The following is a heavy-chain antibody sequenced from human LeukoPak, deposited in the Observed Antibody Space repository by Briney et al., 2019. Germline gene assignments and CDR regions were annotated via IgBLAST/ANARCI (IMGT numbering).Heavy chain of an antibody. CDR3: AKIRGVYYYYYGMDV. J-gene: IGHJ6*04. Sequence: PGWSLAGSCGASGFPVSSNGVQWVRQAPGQWLAWVAVISYDGSNKYYLDFVKGRFTIFRDNSKNTLYLQMNSLRAEDTAVYYCAKIRGVYYYYYGMDVWGKGTTVTVSS. V-gene: IGHV3-30*18. CDR1: GFPVSSNG. CDR2: ISYDGSNK. D-gene: IGHD3-3*01.